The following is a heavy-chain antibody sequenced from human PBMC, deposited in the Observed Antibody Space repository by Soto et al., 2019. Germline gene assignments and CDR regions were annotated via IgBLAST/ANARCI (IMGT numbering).Heavy chain of an antibody. CDR3: ARGLKGQYQLQDYYYCMDV. CDR2: INPNSGGT. J-gene: IGHJ6*02. V-gene: IGHV1-2*04. D-gene: IGHD2-2*01. Sequence: ASVKVSCKASGYTFTGYYMHWVRQAPGQGLEWMGWINPNSGGTNYAQKFQGWVTMTRNTSNSTAYMELSRLRSDATAVYYWARGLKGQYQLQDYYYCMDVWGQGTTVTVSS. CDR1: GYTFTGYY.